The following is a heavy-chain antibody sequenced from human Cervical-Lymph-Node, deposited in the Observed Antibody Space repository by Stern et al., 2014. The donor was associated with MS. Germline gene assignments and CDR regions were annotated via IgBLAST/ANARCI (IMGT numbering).Heavy chain of an antibody. J-gene: IGHJ4*02. CDR2: TSDDGNKN. CDR3: AGSAHSDY. Sequence: VQLVESGGGVVQPGKSLRLSCVASGFTFRNYAMPWVRQAPGKGLEWVAVTSDDGNKNYYADSVRGRFTVSRNNSKNTLYLQMSSLGPDDTATYYCAGSAHSDYWGQGSLVIVSS. V-gene: IGHV3-30-3*01. CDR1: GFTFRNYA.